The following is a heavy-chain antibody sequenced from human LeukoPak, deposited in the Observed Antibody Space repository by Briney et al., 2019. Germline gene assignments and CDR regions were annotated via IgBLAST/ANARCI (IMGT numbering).Heavy chain of an antibody. J-gene: IGHJ4*02. D-gene: IGHD3-22*01. V-gene: IGHV3-21*01. Sequence: GGSLRLSCAASGFTFSSYSMNWVRQAPGKGLEWVSSISSSSSYIYYADSVKGRFTISRDNAKNSLYLQMNSLRAEDTAVYYCATDPLGYYDSSGSQYYFDYWGQGTLVTVSS. CDR2: ISSSSSYI. CDR1: GFTFSSYS. CDR3: ATDPLGYYDSSGSQYYFDY.